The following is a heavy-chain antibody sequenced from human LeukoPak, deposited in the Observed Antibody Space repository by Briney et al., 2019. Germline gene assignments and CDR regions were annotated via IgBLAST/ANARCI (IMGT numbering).Heavy chain of an antibody. V-gene: IGHV1-2*02. J-gene: IGHJ5*02. D-gene: IGHD4-17*01. CDR3: AAQGYGDYSNWFDP. Sequence: ASVKVSCKASGYTFTGYYMHWVRQAPGQGLEWMGWINPNSGGTNYAQKFQGRVTVTRDTSISTAYMELSRLRSDDTAVYYCAAQGYGDYSNWFDPWGQGTLVTVSS. CDR1: GYTFTGYY. CDR2: INPNSGGT.